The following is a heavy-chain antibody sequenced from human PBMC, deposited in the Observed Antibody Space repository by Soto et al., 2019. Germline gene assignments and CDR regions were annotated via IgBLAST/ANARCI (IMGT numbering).Heavy chain of an antibody. J-gene: IGHJ3*02. CDR2: IIPIFGTA. CDR3: AREGGYGSGSYYRNDAFGI. Sequence: SVKVSCKASGGTFSSYAISWVRQAPGQGLEWMGGIIPIFGTANYAQKFQGRVTITADESTSTAYMELSSLRSEDTAVYYCAREGGYGSGSYYRNDAFGIWAPGTRVTVSS. D-gene: IGHD3-10*01. V-gene: IGHV1-69*13. CDR1: GGTFSSYA.